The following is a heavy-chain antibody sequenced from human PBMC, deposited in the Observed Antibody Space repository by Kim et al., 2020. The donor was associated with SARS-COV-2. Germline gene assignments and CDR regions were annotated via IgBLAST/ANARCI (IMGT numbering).Heavy chain of an antibody. CDR1: GFTFDDYA. V-gene: IGHV3-9*01. J-gene: IGHJ4*02. Sequence: GGSLRLSCAASGFTFDDYAMHWVRQAPGKGLEWVSGISWNSGSIGYADSVKGRFTISRDNAKNSLYLQMNSLRAEDTALYYCAKAGRGMIVVPYFDYWGQGTLVTVSS. CDR2: ISWNSGSI. D-gene: IGHD3-22*01. CDR3: AKAGRGMIVVPYFDY.